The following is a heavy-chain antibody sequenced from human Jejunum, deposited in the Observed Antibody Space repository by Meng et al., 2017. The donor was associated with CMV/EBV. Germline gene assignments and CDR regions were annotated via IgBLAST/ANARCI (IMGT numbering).Heavy chain of an antibody. CDR3: ARGYLGFCTSSTCLPNP. D-gene: IGHD2-2*01. J-gene: IGHJ5*02. CDR1: GSLSGYY. CDR2: INYSERT. V-gene: IGHV4-34*01. Sequence: GSLSGYYWSWVRQSPEKGLEWIGEINYSERTFYNPSLKSRASISVDTSKNQFSLRLSSVTAADTAVYFCARGYLGFCTSSTCLPNPWSQGTLVTVSS.